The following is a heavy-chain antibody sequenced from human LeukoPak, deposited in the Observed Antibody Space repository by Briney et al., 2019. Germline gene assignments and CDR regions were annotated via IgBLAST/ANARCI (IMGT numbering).Heavy chain of an antibody. D-gene: IGHD6-6*01. CDR2: IIPIFGIA. CDR1: GGTFSSYA. Sequence: ASVKVSCKASGGTFSSYAISWVRQAPGQGLEWMGRIIPIFGIANYAQKFQGRVTITADKSTSTAYMELSSLRSEDTAVYYCARDGGSSYYYYGMDVWGQGTTVTVS. CDR3: ARDGGSSYYYYGMDV. J-gene: IGHJ6*02. V-gene: IGHV1-69*04.